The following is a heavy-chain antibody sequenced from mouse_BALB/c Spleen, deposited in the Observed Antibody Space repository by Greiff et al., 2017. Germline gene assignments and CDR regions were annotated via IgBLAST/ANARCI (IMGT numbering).Heavy chain of an antibody. V-gene: IGHV3-2*02. CDR3: AFYYGNYEDAMDY. D-gene: IGHD2-1*01. CDR1: GYSITSDYA. CDR2: ISYSGST. Sequence: EVQRVESGPGLVKPSQSLSLTCTVTGYSITSDYAWNWIRQFPGNKLEWMGYISYSGSTSYNPSLKSRISITRDTSKNQFFLQLNSVTTEDTATYDCAFYYGNYEDAMDYWGQGTSVTVSS. J-gene: IGHJ4*01.